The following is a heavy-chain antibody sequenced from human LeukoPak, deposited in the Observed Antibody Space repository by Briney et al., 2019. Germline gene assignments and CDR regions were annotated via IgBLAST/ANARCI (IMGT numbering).Heavy chain of an antibody. J-gene: IGHJ6*03. CDR1: GFTFSSYE. V-gene: IGHV3-30*04. CDR3: AKAGYYDILTGYSPGHYYYMDV. D-gene: IGHD3-9*01. Sequence: GGSLRLSCAASGFTFSSYEMNWVRQAPGKGLEWVAVISYDGSNKYYADSVKGRFTISRDNSKNTLYLQMNSLRAEDTAVYYCAKAGYYDILTGYSPGHYYYMDVWGKGTTVTISS. CDR2: ISYDGSNK.